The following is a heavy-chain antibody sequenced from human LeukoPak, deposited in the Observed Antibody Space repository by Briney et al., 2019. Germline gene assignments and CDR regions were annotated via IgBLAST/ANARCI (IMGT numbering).Heavy chain of an antibody. V-gene: IGHV3-21*01. D-gene: IGHD3-22*01. CDR2: ISSSSSYI. CDR1: GFTFSSYS. J-gene: IGHJ4*02. Sequence: PGGSLRLSCAASGFTFSSYSMNWVRQAPGKGLEWVSSISSSSSYIYYADSVKGRFTISRDNSKNTLYLQMNSLRAEDTAVYYCAKDRRYYDPYYFDYWGQGTLVTVSS. CDR3: AKDRRYYDPYYFDY.